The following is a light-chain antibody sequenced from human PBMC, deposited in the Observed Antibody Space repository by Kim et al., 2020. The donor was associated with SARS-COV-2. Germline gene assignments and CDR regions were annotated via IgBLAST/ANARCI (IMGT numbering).Light chain of an antibody. CDR2: EDY. V-gene: IGLV6-57*01. Sequence: GKTVTISCTRSSGSIDSNYVQWYQQRPGSSPTTVIYEDYQRPSGVPDRFSGSIDSSSNSASLTISGLKTEDEADYYCQSYDRSNRVFGGGTQLTVL. CDR3: QSYDRSNRV. CDR1: SGSIDSNY. J-gene: IGLJ3*02.